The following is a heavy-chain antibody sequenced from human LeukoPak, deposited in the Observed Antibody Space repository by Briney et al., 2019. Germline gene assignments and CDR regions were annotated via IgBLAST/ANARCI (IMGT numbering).Heavy chain of an antibody. CDR2: IYNNGDP. CDR1: GFSVNTND. V-gene: IGHV3-53*01. D-gene: IGHD3-16*01. J-gene: IGHJ4*02. CDR3: SPSRAAGGKTDY. Sequence: GGSLRLSCSGAGFSVNTNDMTWVRQARGKGLAFVSIIYNNGDPFYEDSMRGRFTISRDTSTNPVDLLMNSLRPEDTALYYCSPSRAAGGKTDYWGQGTLVTVSS.